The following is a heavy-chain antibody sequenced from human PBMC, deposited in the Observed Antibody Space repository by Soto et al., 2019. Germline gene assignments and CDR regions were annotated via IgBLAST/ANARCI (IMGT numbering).Heavy chain of an antibody. V-gene: IGHV4-34*01. CDR1: GGSFSGYY. D-gene: IGHD4-17*01. J-gene: IGHJ4*02. CDR3: AREYGDYGVIDY. CDR2: INHSGST. Sequence: QVQLQQWGAGLLKPSETLSLTCAVYGGSFSGYYWSWIRQPPGKGLAWIGEINHSGSTNYNPSLKRRVTISVDTSKNQFSLKLSSVTAADTAVYYCAREYGDYGVIDYWGQGTLVTVSS.